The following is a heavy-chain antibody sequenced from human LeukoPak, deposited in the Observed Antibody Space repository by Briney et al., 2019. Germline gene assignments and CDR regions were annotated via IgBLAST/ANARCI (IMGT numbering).Heavy chain of an antibody. Sequence: SETLSLTCTVSGGSISSSSYYWGWIRQPPGKGLEWIGSIYYSGSTYYNPSLKSRVTISVDTSKNQFSLKLSSVTAADTAVYYCASAHSGSFDYWGQGTLVTVSS. CDR2: IYYSGST. J-gene: IGHJ4*02. D-gene: IGHD1-26*01. V-gene: IGHV4-39*07. CDR3: ASAHSGSFDY. CDR1: GGSISSSSYY.